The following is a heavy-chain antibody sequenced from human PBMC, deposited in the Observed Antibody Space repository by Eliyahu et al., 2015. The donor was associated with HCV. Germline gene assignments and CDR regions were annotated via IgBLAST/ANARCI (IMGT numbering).Heavy chain of an antibody. D-gene: IGHD3/OR15-3a*01. CDR3: ARAELLDWLYDYYGLDV. CDR1: GYTFXXYA. CDR2: VSSYNGNL. V-gene: IGHV1-18*01. Sequence: QVQLVQSGGEVKKPGXSVKVSCXASGYTFXXYAIXWVRQAPGQGXEXMGWVSSYNGNLNYAQKFQGRVTMTTDTSTSTAYMELRSLRSDDTAMYYCARAELLDWLYDYYGLDVWGQGTTVTVSS. J-gene: IGHJ6*02.